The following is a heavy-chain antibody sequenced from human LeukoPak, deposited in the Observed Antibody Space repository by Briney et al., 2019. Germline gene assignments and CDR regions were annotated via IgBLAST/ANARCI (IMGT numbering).Heavy chain of an antibody. D-gene: IGHD1-26*01. Sequence: SQTLSLTCTVSGGSISSGSYYWSWIRQPAGKGLEWIGRIYTSGSTNYNPPLKSRVTISVDTSKNHFSLKLSSVTAADTAVYYCARDNRSGSYSYWGQGTLVTVSS. J-gene: IGHJ4*02. V-gene: IGHV4-61*02. CDR2: IYTSGST. CDR3: ARDNRSGSYSY. CDR1: GGSISSGSYY.